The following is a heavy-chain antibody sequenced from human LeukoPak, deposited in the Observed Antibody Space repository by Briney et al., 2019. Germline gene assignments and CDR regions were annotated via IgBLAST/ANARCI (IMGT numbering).Heavy chain of an antibody. J-gene: IGHJ4*02. CDR3: ARVSRYFDLYYFDY. CDR1: GGSISSSNW. D-gene: IGHD3-9*01. Sequence: SGTLPLTCAVSGGSISSSNWWSWVRQPPGKGLEWIGEIYHSGSTNYNPSLKSRVTISVDKSKDQFSLKLSSVTAADTAVYYCARVSRYFDLYYFDYWGQGTLSPSPQ. CDR2: IYHSGST. V-gene: IGHV4-4*02.